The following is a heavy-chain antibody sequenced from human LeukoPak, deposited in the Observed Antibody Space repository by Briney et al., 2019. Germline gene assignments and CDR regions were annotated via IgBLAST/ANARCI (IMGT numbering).Heavy chain of an antibody. CDR3: AREVKQWLAMFDY. Sequence: GGSLRLSCAASGFTFSSYGMHWVRQAPGKGLEWVAVISYDGSNKYYADSVKGRFTISGDNSKNTLYLQMNSLRAEDTAVYYCAREVKQWLAMFDYWGQGTLVTVSS. D-gene: IGHD6-19*01. V-gene: IGHV3-30*19. CDR2: ISYDGSNK. CDR1: GFTFSSYG. J-gene: IGHJ4*02.